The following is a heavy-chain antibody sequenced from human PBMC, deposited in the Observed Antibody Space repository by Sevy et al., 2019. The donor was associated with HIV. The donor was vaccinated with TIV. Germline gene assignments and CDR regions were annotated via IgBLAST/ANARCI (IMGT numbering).Heavy chain of an antibody. CDR1: GFTFSSYS. CDR3: ARDEVGGSYWEFDY. V-gene: IGHV3-21*01. CDR2: ISTSSSYI. D-gene: IGHD1-26*01. J-gene: IGHJ4*02. Sequence: GGSLRLSCAASGFTFSSYSMNWVRQAPGKGLEWVSSISTSSSYIYYADSVKGRFTISRDNAKNSLYLQMNCLRAEDTAVYYCARDEVGGSYWEFDYWGQGTLVTVSS.